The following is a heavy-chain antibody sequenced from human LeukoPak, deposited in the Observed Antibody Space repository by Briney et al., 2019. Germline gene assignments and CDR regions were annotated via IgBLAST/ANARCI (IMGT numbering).Heavy chain of an antibody. V-gene: IGHV4-39*01. Sequence: PSETLSLSCSVSGDSFDNSYCWSWVRQPPGKRPEWIGTIYSSVYTYYNPSLRSRATISGDTSRNLFSLKLISVTAADTAVYYCARGSDDYKLGNHWGHGTLVTVSS. J-gene: IGHJ5*02. CDR3: ARGSDDYKLGNH. CDR1: GDSFDNSYC. CDR2: IYSSVYT. D-gene: IGHD5-24*01.